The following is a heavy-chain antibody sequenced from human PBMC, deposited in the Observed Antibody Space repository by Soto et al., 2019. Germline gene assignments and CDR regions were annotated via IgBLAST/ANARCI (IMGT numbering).Heavy chain of an antibody. CDR3: ETVGRYRYCSSTSCYWSWFDP. V-gene: IGHV1-24*01. CDR1: GYTLTELS. Sequence: ASVKVSCKVSGYTLTELSMHWVRQAPGKGLEWMGGFDPEDGETIYAQKFQGRVTMTEDTSTDTAYMELSSLRSEDTAVYYCETVGRYRYCSSTSCYWSWFDPWGQGTLVTVLL. J-gene: IGHJ5*02. CDR2: FDPEDGET. D-gene: IGHD2-2*01.